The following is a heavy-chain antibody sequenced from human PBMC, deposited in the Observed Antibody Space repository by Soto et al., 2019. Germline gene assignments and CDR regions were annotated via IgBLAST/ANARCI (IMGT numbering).Heavy chain of an antibody. CDR1: GFTFSSYG. J-gene: IGHJ4*02. CDR2: IWYDGSNK. Sequence: GGSLRLSCAASGFTFSSYGMHWVRQAPGKGLEWVAVIWYDGSNKYYADSVKGRFTISRDNSKNTLYLQMNSLRAEDTAVYYCASLSTIRCKGAQESYYFDYWGQGTLVTVSS. D-gene: IGHD1-26*01. CDR3: ASLSTIRCKGAQESYYFDY. V-gene: IGHV3-33*01.